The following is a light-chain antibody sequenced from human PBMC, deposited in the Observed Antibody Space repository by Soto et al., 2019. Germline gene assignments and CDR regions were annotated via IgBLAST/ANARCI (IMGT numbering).Light chain of an antibody. CDR1: QSVNSN. Sequence: EIVMTQSPATLSVSPGERATLSCRASQSVNSNLAWYQQKPGQAPRLLIYDASTRATGIPARFSGSGSGTEFTLTITSLQYEDFAVYSCQQYNNWPQTFGQGTKADIK. CDR2: DAS. CDR3: QQYNNWPQT. J-gene: IGKJ1*01. V-gene: IGKV3-15*01.